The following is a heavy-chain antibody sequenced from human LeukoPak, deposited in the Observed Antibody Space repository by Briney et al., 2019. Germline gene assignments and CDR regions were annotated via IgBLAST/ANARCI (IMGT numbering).Heavy chain of an antibody. CDR2: IYTGGGR. J-gene: IGHJ6*03. CDR3: AKDRGEQWLDAYYYYYMDV. Sequence: GGSLRLSCAASGFTVSSYYMNWVRQAPGKELEWVSVIYTGGGRYYADSVRGRFTISRDNSKNTLYLQMNSLRAEDTAVYYCAKDRGEQWLDAYYYYYMDVWGKGTTVTISS. D-gene: IGHD6-19*01. V-gene: IGHV3-53*05. CDR1: GFTVSSYY.